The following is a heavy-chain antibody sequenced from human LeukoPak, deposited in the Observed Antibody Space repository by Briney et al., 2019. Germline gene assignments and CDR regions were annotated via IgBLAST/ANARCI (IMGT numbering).Heavy chain of an antibody. Sequence: PSETLSLTCTVSGGSISSSSYNLGWIRQPPGKGLEWIGSIYYSGSTYYNPSLKSRVTISVDTSKNQFSLKQSSVTAADTAVYYCAREKKTGTTRWFDPWGQGTLVTVSS. J-gene: IGHJ5*02. V-gene: IGHV4-39*02. D-gene: IGHD1-14*01. CDR2: IYYSGST. CDR3: AREKKTGTTRWFDP. CDR1: GGSISSSSYN.